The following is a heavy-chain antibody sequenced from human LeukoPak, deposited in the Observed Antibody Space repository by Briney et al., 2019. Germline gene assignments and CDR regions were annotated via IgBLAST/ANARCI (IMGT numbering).Heavy chain of an antibody. CDR3: ARSRSITIFGVVISRTFDY. D-gene: IGHD3-3*01. CDR2: INPNSGGT. V-gene: IGHV1-2*02. J-gene: IGHJ4*02. CDR1: GYTFTGYY. Sequence: GASVKVSCKASGYTFTGYYMHWVQQAPGQGLEWMGWINPNSGGTNYAQKFQGRVTMTRDTSISTAYMELSRLRSDDTAVYYCARSRSITIFGVVISRTFDYWGQGTLVTVSS.